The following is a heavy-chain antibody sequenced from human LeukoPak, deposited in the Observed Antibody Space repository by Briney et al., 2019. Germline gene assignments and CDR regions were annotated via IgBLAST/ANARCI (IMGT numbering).Heavy chain of an antibody. V-gene: IGHV1-18*01. J-gene: IGHJ6*03. CDR1: AYTFTNYG. D-gene: IGHD3-10*01. CDR2: ISGYSGDT. Sequence: ASVKVSCKASAYTFTNYGISWVRQAPGQGLEWMGCISGYSGDTNYAKKVQGRVTMTTDTSTSTAYMELRSLRSDDTAVYYCARRTYYYGSGSYNNNYYYYMDVWGKGTTVTVSS. CDR3: ARRTYYYGSGSYNNNYYYYMDV.